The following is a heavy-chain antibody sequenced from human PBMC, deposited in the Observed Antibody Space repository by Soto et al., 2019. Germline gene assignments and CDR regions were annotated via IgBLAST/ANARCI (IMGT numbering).Heavy chain of an antibody. CDR2: ISYDGSNK. D-gene: IGHD3-10*01. Sequence: QEQLVESGGGVVQPGRSLRLSCEGSGYTFSSNAMHWVRQAPGKGLEWVAVISYDGSNKYYTDSVKGRFTISRDNSKNTLYLQMNSLRLEDTAVYRCARVRGGDYYDYYAMDVWGQGTTVTVSS. V-gene: IGHV3-30-3*01. CDR1: GYTFSSNA. CDR3: ARVRGGDYYDYYAMDV. J-gene: IGHJ6*02.